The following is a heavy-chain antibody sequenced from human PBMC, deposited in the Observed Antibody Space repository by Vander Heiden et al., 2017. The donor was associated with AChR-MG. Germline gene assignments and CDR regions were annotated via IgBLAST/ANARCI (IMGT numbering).Heavy chain of an antibody. V-gene: IGHV4-59*01. J-gene: IGHJ4*02. CDR2: IYYSGST. CDR1: GGPISSYD. Sequence: VQLPESGPGLVKPSETLSLTCPVSGGPISSYDWSWIRQPPGKGLEWIGYIYYSGSTNYNPSLKSRVTISVDTSKNQFSLKLSSVTAADTAVYYCARGYYGSGSYPFDYWGQGTLVTVSS. CDR3: ARGYYGSGSYPFDY. D-gene: IGHD3-10*01.